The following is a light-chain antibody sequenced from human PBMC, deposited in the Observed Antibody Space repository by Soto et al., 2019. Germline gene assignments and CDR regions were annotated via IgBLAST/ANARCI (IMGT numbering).Light chain of an antibody. J-gene: IGKJ1*01. V-gene: IGKV3D-20*01. CDR2: DAS. Sequence: EIVLTQSPGTLSLSPGERATLSCGASQSVSSNYLAEYQQKPGLAPRLLIYDASTRATGIPARFSGSGSGTEFTLTISSLQSGDFAVYYCQQYADWPRTFGQGTKVDIK. CDR3: QQYADWPRT. CDR1: QSVSSNY.